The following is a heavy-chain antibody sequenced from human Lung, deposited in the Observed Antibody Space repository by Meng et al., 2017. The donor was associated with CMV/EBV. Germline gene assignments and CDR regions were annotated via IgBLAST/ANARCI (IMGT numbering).Heavy chain of an antibody. CDR3: LRRSGGSV. CDR2: IPHRGSS. CDR1: GDSITNHNW. Sequence: QGQLREPGPALVKPSGTLSLTCAVSGDSITNHNWWAWVRQPPGKGLEWIGEIPHRGSSAYNPSLKSRVSMSIDKSKNQFSLKLTSVTAADTAVYHCLRRSGGSVWDQGTLVTVSS. D-gene: IGHD3-10*01. J-gene: IGHJ1*01. V-gene: IGHV4-4*02.